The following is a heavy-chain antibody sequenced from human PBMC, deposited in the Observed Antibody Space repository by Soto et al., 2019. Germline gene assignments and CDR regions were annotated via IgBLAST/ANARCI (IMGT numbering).Heavy chain of an antibody. Sequence: PSETLSLTCTVSGGSISSSSYYWGWIRQPPGKGLEWIGSIYYSGSTYYNPSLKSRVTISVDTSKNQFSLKLSSVTAADTAVYYCASHSSGWDYYYFYGMDVGCQGPTVNVSS. CDR1: GGSISSSSYY. V-gene: IGHV4-39*01. CDR3: ASHSSGWDYYYFYGMDV. CDR2: IYYSGST. J-gene: IGHJ6*02. D-gene: IGHD6-19*01.